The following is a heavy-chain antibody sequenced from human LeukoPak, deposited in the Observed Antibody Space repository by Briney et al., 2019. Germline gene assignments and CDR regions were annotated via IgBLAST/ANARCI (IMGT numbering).Heavy chain of an antibody. CDR3: ARDDYYYDSSGYYLPYFDY. CDR2: ISSSSSYI. D-gene: IGHD3-22*01. J-gene: IGHJ4*02. V-gene: IGHV3-21*01. CDR1: GFTFSSYS. Sequence: GGSLRLSCAASGFTFSSYSMNWVRQAPGKGLEWVSSISSSSSYIYYADSVKGRFTISRDNAKNSLYLQMNSLRAEDTAVYYCARDDYYYDSSGYYLPYFDYRGQGTLVTVSS.